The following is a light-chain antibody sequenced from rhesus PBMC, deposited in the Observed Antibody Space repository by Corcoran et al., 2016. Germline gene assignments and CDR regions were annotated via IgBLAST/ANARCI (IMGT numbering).Light chain of an antibody. CDR3: QHYYDNPFT. CDR1: QNIYSN. J-gene: IGKJ3*01. CDR2: PAS. Sequence: DIQMTQSPSALSASVGDRVTISCRASQNIYSNLAWYQQKPGKAPKLLIYPASSLQTGIPSRFSGSGSGTDFTLTIRSLQPEDSAAYYCQHYYDNPFTFGPGTKLDIK. V-gene: IGKV1S12*01.